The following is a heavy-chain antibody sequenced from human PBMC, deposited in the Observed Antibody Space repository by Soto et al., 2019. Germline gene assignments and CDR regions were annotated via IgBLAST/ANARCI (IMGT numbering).Heavy chain of an antibody. CDR3: APAAIAVPYGALIDSYCFGMGV. CDR2: IYYSGST. J-gene: IGHJ6*02. D-gene: IGHD6-19*01. CDR1: GGSIISYNW. Sequence: QVQLQESGPGLVKPSGTLSLTCAVSGGSIISYNWWTWVRQPPGKGLEWIGEIYYSGSTNYNPSPNSRVTMSSEKSTNQFSPGENAVIGAYPGIYYCAPAAIAVPYGALIDSYCFGMGVWGQGTTVTAS. V-gene: IGHV4-4*02.